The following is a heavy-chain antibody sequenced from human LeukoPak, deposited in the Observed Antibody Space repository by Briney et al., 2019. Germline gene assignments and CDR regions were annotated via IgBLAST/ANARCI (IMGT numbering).Heavy chain of an antibody. J-gene: IGHJ5*01. CDR2: ISGSGDST. CDR1: GFTFSSYA. D-gene: IGHD6-13*01. V-gene: IGHV3-23*01. Sequence: GGSLRLSCAASGFTFSSYAMNWVRQAPGKGLEWVSAISGSGDSTYYADSVKGRFTISRDNSKNTLYLQMNSLRAEDTAVYYCARGRTHSSSWSDSWGPGTLVTVSS. CDR3: ARGRTHSSSWSDS.